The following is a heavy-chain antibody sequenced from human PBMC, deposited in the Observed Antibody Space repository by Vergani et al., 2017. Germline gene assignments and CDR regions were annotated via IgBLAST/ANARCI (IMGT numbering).Heavy chain of an antibody. V-gene: IGHV3-30*16. Sequence: QVQLVQSGAEVKKPGSSVKVSCKASGGTFSSYAISWVRQAPGQGLEWMAVISYDGSNKYYADSVKGRFTISRDNSKNTLYLQMNSLRAEDTAVYYCARGSVLRFLEWLLTDAFDIWGQGTMVTVSS. CDR1: GGTFSSYA. J-gene: IGHJ3*02. D-gene: IGHD3-3*01. CDR2: ISYDGSNK. CDR3: ARGSVLRFLEWLLTDAFDI.